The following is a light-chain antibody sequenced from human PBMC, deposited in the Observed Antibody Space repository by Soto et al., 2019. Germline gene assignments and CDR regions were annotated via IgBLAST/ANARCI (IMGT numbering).Light chain of an antibody. V-gene: IGLV2-14*01. CDR2: EVS. CDR3: CSYTTSSSWV. J-gene: IGLJ3*02. Sequence: QSVLTQPASVSGSPGQSITISCTGTSSDVGNYNYVSWYQQHPGKAPKLMIYEVSNRPSGVSNRFSGSKSGNTASLTISGLQAEDEADYYCCSYTTSSSWVFGGGTKVTVL. CDR1: SSDVGNYNY.